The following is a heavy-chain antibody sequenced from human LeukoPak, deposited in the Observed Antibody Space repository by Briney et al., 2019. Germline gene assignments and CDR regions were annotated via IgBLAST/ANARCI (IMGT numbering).Heavy chain of an antibody. Sequence: GGSLRLSCAASGFTFSDYTMIWVRQPPGKELQWVSIIYLDDTTFYAHSVKGRFIISRDNSKNTEYLHMNSLRAEDTAVYYCAKDTGIQLWQPKHAMDYWGQGTLVTVSS. V-gene: IGHV3-66*01. J-gene: IGHJ4*02. CDR1: GFTFSDYT. CDR2: IYLDDTT. D-gene: IGHD5-18*01. CDR3: AKDTGIQLWQPKHAMDY.